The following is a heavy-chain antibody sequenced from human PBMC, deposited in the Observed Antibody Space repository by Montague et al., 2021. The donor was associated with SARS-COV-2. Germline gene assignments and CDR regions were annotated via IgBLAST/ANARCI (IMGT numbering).Heavy chain of an antibody. J-gene: IGHJ5*02. V-gene: IGHV4-31*03. Sequence: TLSLTCTISGRSLNSGDYYWTWIRQPPGKGLEWIGYVYHTGRTYYNPSLKSRITMSIDMSKNQFSLNLTSVTAADTAVYYCARVGHSNYNYIDPWGQGILVTVSS. D-gene: IGHD4-11*01. CDR2: VYHTGRT. CDR1: GRSLNSGDYY. CDR3: ARVGHSNYNYIDP.